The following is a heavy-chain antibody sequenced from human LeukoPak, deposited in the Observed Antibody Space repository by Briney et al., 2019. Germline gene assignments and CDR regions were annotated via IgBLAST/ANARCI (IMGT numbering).Heavy chain of an antibody. Sequence: QAGGSLRLSCAASGFTFTIFGLNWVRQAPGKVPEWVSYIDARSGITYYADSVQGRFTISRDNAQESVFLQMNSLRADDTAVYYCARIYDFGRGPPGDAFDNWGPGTLVTVSS. V-gene: IGHV3-48*01. CDR3: ARIYDFGRGPPGDAFDN. CDR1: GFTFTIFG. D-gene: IGHD3-3*01. J-gene: IGHJ3*02. CDR2: IDARSGIT.